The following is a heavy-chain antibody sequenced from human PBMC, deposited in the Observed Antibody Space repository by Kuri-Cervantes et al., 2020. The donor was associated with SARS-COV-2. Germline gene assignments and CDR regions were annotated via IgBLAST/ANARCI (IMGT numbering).Heavy chain of an antibody. D-gene: IGHD1-7*01. CDR3: ARVPYNWNYDY. V-gene: IGHV3-9*01. CDR1: GFTFDDYA. J-gene: IGHJ4*02. Sequence: SLKISCAASGFTFDDYAMHWVRQAPGKGLEWVSGISWNSGRIDYADSMKGRFTISRDNAKNSMYLQMNSLRAEDTGIYYCARVPYNWNYDYWGQGTLVTVSS. CDR2: ISWNSGRI.